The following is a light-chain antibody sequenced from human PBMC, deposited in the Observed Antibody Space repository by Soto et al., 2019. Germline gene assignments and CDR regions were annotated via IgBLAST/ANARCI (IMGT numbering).Light chain of an antibody. V-gene: IGKV3-15*01. J-gene: IGKJ2*02. CDR2: GAS. Sequence: EIVMTQSPSTLSVSPGERATLSCRARQRVSSFLAWYQQKPCQSPRLLIHGASTRATGVPARFSGSGSGTEFTLTISSLQSEDFAVYYCHQYDNWPPSTFGQGTQLAIK. CDR3: HQYDNWPPST. CDR1: QRVSSF.